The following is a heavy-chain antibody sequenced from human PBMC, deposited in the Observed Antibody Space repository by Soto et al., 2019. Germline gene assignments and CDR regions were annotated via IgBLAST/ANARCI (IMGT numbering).Heavy chain of an antibody. CDR1: GDSVSSNSAA. D-gene: IGHD6-19*01. CDR3: ARAAYSSGWYGDWFDP. Sequence: SQTLSLTCAISGDSVSSNSAAWNWIRQSPSRGLEWLGRTYYRSKWYNDYAVSVKSRITINPDTSKNQFCLQLNSVTPEDTSVYYCARAAYSSGWYGDWFDPWGQGTLVTVS. CDR2: TYYRSKWYN. J-gene: IGHJ5*02. V-gene: IGHV6-1*01.